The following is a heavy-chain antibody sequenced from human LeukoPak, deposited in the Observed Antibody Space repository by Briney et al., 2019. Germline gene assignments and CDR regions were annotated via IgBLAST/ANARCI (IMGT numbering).Heavy chain of an antibody. CDR1: GFTFSSYS. D-gene: IGHD1-26*01. CDR3: ARGGTSQPLLGY. J-gene: IGHJ4*02. CDR2: ISSSSSYI. V-gene: IGHV3-21*01. Sequence: PGGSLRLTCAASGFTFSSYSMNWVSHAPVKGLEWVSSISSSSSYIYYADSVKGRFTISRDNAKNSLYLQMNSLRAEDTAVYYCARGGTSQPLLGYWGQGTLVTVSS.